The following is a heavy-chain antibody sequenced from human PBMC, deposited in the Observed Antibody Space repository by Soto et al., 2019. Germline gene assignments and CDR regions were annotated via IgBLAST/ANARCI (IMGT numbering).Heavy chain of an antibody. D-gene: IGHD3-10*01. Sequence: LSLTCNVSGGSIRSYYWNWIRQPPGKTLEWIGDVYYSGSANYNPSLKSRVTISVDMSRNQFSLKLNSVTAADTAVYYCARGSMVRGPTPFDYWGQGTLVTVSS. CDR3: ARGSMVRGPTPFDY. V-gene: IGHV4-59*01. CDR1: GGSIRSYY. CDR2: VYYSGSA. J-gene: IGHJ4*02.